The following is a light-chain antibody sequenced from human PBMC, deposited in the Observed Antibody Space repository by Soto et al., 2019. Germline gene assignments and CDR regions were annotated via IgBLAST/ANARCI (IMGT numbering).Light chain of an antibody. CDR1: LSISNW. Sequence: DIQMTQSPSTLSASVGDRVTITCRASLSISNWLAWYQQKPGKVPKLLIYKASSLESGVPSRFSGSGSGTEFTLTISSLQPDDFATYFCQQYDSYPWTFGQGTKVEIK. J-gene: IGKJ1*01. CDR2: KAS. CDR3: QQYDSYPWT. V-gene: IGKV1-5*03.